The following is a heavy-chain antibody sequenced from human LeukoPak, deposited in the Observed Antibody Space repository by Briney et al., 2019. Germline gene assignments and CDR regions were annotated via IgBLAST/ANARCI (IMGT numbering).Heavy chain of an antibody. CDR2: IYSSGSA. CDR1: GASINNNF. J-gene: IGHJ4*01. V-gene: IGHV4-59*08. CDR3: ARHRDYYDT. D-gene: IGHD3-22*01. Sequence: SETLSLSCTVSGASINNNFWTWIRQPPGKGLEWIGYIYSSGSANYNPSLKSRVIISGDTSKNQISLNLTSVTAADTAVYFCARHRDYYDTWGHGTLVTVSS.